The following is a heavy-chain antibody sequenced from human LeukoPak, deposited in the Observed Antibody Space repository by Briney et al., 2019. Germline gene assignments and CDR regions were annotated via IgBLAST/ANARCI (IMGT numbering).Heavy chain of an antibody. V-gene: IGHV1-18*01. CDR3: ARDQNYDSSGYYVDY. CDR1: GCTFTSYG. CDR2: ISAYNGNT. Sequence: ASVKVSCKASGCTFTSYGISWVRQAPGQGLEWMGWISAYNGNTNYAQKLQGRVTMTTDTSTSTAYMELRSLRSDDTAVYYCARDQNYDSSGYYVDYWGQGTLVTVSS. D-gene: IGHD3-22*01. J-gene: IGHJ4*02.